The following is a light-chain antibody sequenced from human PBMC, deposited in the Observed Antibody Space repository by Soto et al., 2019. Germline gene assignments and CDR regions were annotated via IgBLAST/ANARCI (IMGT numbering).Light chain of an antibody. J-gene: IGKJ5*01. Sequence: EVVLTQSPATLSLSPGQRATLSCRASQSVSTYLAWYQQKPGLAPRLLIYDASNRATGIPARFSGSGSGTDFTLTISSLEPEDFAVYYCQQRSTWPLTTFGQGTRLEIE. CDR2: DAS. V-gene: IGKV3-11*01. CDR3: QQRSTWPLTT. CDR1: QSVSTY.